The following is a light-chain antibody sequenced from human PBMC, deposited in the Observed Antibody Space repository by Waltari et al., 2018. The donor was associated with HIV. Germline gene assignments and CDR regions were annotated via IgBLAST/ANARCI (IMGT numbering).Light chain of an antibody. CDR2: TAS. V-gene: IGKV1-39*01. CDR3: QQAYSGPFV. CDR1: QNIKLY. J-gene: IGKJ3*01. Sequence: IQMTQSPSFLAASVGDRVTITCRASQNIKLYLNWYQQKPGEAPRLLIYTASSLQSGVPSRFIGSASGTNVTLTISSLHPEDYATYYCQQAYSGPFVFGPGTKVEVK.